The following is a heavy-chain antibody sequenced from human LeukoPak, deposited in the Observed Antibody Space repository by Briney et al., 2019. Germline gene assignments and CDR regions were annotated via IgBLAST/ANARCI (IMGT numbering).Heavy chain of an antibody. CDR1: GFTFDDYG. D-gene: IGHD6-19*01. CDR3: TAHSSGLDY. Sequence: GGSLRLSCAASGFTFDDYGMHWVRQAPGKGLEWVSAISWNSDTTGYADSVKGRFTISRDNAKTSLYLQMNSLRAEDTALYYCTAHSSGLDYWGQGTLVTVSS. V-gene: IGHV3-9*01. CDR2: ISWNSDTT. J-gene: IGHJ4*02.